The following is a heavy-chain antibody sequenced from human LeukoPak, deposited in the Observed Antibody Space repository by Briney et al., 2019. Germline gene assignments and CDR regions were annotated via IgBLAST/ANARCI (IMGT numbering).Heavy chain of an antibody. D-gene: IGHD6-13*01. CDR3: AKDSRHLSSTRGGLKESRGGFSDY. CDR1: GFTFSSYA. J-gene: IGHJ4*02. CDR2: ISGSGGST. V-gene: IGHV3-23*01. Sequence: GGSLRLSCAASGFTFSSYAMSWVRQAPGKGLECVSAISGSGGSTYYAYSVKGRFTISRDNCKNTLYLQMNSLRAEDKAVYYCAKDSRHLSSTRGGLKESRGGFSDYWGQGTLVTVSS.